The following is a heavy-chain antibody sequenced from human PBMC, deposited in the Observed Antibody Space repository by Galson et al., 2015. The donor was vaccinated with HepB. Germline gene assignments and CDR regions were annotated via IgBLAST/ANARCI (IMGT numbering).Heavy chain of an antibody. CDR3: ARDDKRGLGWFGELSQFDY. CDR2: INSDGSST. V-gene: IGHV3-74*01. CDR1: GFTFSSYW. Sequence: SLRLSCAASGFTFSSYWMHWVRQAPGKGLVWVSRINSDGSSTSYADSVKGRFTISRDNAKNTLYLQMNSLRAEDTAVYYCARDDKRGLGWFGELSQFDYWGQGTLVTVSS. D-gene: IGHD3-10*01. J-gene: IGHJ4*02.